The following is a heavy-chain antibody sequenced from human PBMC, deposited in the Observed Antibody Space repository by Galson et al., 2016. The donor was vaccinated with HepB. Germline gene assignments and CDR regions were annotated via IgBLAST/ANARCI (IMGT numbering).Heavy chain of an antibody. J-gene: IGHJ5*02. CDR3: ARGGKDSGSPRASDNWFAP. D-gene: IGHD1-26*01. CDR2: INHSGST. Sequence: ETLSLTCAVYGGSFSGYYWSWFRQSPGKGLEWIGEINHSGSTNYNPSLKSRVSISVDTSKNQFSLRQSSVTAANTAVYYCARGGKDSGSPRASDNWFAPWGQGTLVTVSS. V-gene: IGHV4-34*01. CDR1: GGSFSGYY.